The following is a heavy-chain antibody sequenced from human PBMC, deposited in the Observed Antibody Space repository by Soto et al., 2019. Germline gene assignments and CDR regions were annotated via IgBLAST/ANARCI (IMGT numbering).Heavy chain of an antibody. D-gene: IGHD3-22*01. J-gene: IGHJ4*02. Sequence: EVQLLESGGGLVQPGGSLRLSCAASGFTFSSYAMSWVRQAPGKGLEWVSAISGSGGSTYYADSVKGRFTISRDNSKNTLYLQMNSLRAEDTAVYYCAKDPNASTGYYLSYFDYWGQGTLVTVSS. CDR2: ISGSGGST. V-gene: IGHV3-23*01. CDR1: GFTFSSYA. CDR3: AKDPNASTGYYLSYFDY.